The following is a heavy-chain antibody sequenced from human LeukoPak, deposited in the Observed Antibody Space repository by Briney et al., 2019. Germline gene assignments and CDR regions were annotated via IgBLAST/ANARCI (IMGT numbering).Heavy chain of an antibody. D-gene: IGHD5-18*01. Sequence: GESLKISCKGSGYTFRSYWIGWVRQMPGKGLEWMGIIYPGDSATTYSPSFQGQVTISADESTSTAYLQWSSVKASDTAMYYCARQKSGYTFTYYYYMDVWGKGTTVTVSS. CDR2: IYPGDSAT. CDR1: GYTFRSYW. V-gene: IGHV5-51*01. J-gene: IGHJ6*03. CDR3: ARQKSGYTFTYYYYMDV.